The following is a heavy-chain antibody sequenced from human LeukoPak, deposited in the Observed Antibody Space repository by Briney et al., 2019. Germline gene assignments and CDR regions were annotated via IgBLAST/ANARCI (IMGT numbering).Heavy chain of an antibody. D-gene: IGHD3-3*01. Sequence: SETLSLTCTVSGGSISSYYWSWIRQHPGQGLEWIGYMYYSGSTYYNPSLKNRVTISVDTSKNQFSLNLSSVTAADTAYYYCAAGVTTIYHWGLGTLVTVSS. CDR2: MYYSGST. V-gene: IGHV4-59*08. CDR3: AAGVTTIYH. CDR1: GGSISSYY. J-gene: IGHJ5*02.